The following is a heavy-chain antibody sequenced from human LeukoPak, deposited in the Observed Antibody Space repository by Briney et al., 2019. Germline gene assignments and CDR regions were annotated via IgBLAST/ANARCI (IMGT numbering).Heavy chain of an antibody. V-gene: IGHV3-74*01. CDR1: GFTFSSYS. J-gene: IGHJ1*01. CDR3: LLIILGGSSQH. D-gene: IGHD3-3*01. CDR2: IKNDGKIT. Sequence: AGGSLRLSCAASGFTFSSYSMNWVRQAPGKGLVRVSRIKNDGKITTYADSVKGRFTTSRDNAKNTFYLQMNSLRVEDTAVYYCLLIILGGSSQHWGQGTLVTVSS.